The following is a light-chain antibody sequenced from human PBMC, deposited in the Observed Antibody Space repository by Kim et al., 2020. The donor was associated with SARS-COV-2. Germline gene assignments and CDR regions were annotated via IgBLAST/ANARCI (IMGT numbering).Light chain of an antibody. Sequence: QSITTPGSGTANDIGAYNWVSWYQQHPGEAPELILFDVTYRSSGVSSRFSGSKSGNTASLTISGLQAEDEADYYCSSFRSGSTLVLFGGGTKVTVL. CDR2: DVT. V-gene: IGLV2-14*03. CDR1: ANDIGAYNW. J-gene: IGLJ3*02. CDR3: SSFRSGSTLVL.